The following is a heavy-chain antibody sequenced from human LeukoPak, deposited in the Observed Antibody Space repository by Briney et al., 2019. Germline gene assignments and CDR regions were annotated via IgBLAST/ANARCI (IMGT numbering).Heavy chain of an antibody. CDR3: VSGPYPAAGTDHQFDY. V-gene: IGHV4-59*01. D-gene: IGHD6-13*01. CDR1: GASISSYY. Sequence: SETLSLTCTVSGASISSYYWSWIRQPPGKGLEWIGYIYNRGSTKYNPSLKSRVTISVDTSKNPFFLKLSSVTAADTAVYYCVSGPYPAAGTDHQFDYWGQGTLVTVSS. J-gene: IGHJ4*02. CDR2: IYNRGST.